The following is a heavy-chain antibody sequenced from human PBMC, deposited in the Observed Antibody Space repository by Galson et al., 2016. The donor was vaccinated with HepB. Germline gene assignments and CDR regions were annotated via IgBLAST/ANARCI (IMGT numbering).Heavy chain of an antibody. J-gene: IGHJ4*02. Sequence: SLRLSCAVSGFTFRDYTMNWVRQAPGRGLEWVSSISESSSYIYSADSVKGRFTVSRDNAKNSLYLQMNSLRAEDTAMYYCARGRGIGGAVAGPVDYLGQGTLVTVSS. CDR2: ISESSSYI. CDR3: ARGRGIGGAVAGPVDY. V-gene: IGHV3-21*01. CDR1: GFTFRDYT. D-gene: IGHD6-19*01.